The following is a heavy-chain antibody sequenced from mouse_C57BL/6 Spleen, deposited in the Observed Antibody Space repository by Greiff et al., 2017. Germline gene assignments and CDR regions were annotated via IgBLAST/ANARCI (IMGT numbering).Heavy chain of an antibody. CDR1: GYTFTDYY. D-gene: IGHD1-1*01. V-gene: IGHV1-26*01. CDR3: ARIPIYYYGSSHFAY. CDR2: INPNNGGT. Sequence: EVQLQQSGPELVKPGASVKISCKASGYTFTDYYMNWVKQSHGKSLEWIGDINPNNGGTSYNQKFKGKATLTVDKSSSTAYMELRSLTSEDSAVYYCARIPIYYYGSSHFAYWGQGTLVTVSA. J-gene: IGHJ3*01.